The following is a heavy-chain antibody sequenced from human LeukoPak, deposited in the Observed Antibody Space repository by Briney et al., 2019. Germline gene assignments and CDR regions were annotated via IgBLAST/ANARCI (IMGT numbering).Heavy chain of an antibody. Sequence: ASVKVSCKASGFTFTSSAMQWVRQARGQRLEWIVWIVVGSRNTNYAQKFQERVTITRDMSTSTAYMELSSLRSEDTAVYYCAAPTSQLPYGMDVWGQGTTVTVSS. J-gene: IGHJ6*02. CDR3: AAPTSQLPYGMDV. V-gene: IGHV1-58*02. CDR1: GFTFTSSA. CDR2: IVVGSRNT. D-gene: IGHD4-23*01.